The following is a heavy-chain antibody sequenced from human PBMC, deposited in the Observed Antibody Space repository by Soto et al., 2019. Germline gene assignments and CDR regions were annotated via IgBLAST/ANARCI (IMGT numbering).Heavy chain of an antibody. J-gene: IGHJ5*02. CDR2: IYYSGSP. CDR3: ARGPYCSTTRCYGP. Sequence: PSETLSLTCTVSGASINNYYWSWIRQPPGKGLEWIGFIYYSGSPNYNPSLRSRVTISMDTSKNQFSLRLSSVTAADTAVYFCARGPYCSTTRCYGPWGQGTLVTVSS. V-gene: IGHV4-59*01. D-gene: IGHD2-2*01. CDR1: GASINNYY.